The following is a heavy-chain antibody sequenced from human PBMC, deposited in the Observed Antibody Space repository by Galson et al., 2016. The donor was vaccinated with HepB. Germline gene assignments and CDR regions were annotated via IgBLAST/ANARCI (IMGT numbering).Heavy chain of an antibody. Sequence: SLRLSCAASGFTFSRYAMSWVRQAPGKGLEWVSSIPVSSSITYYTDSVKGRFTISRDDSKSTLFLQMNSLGAEDTGVYYCTSRGADDGVKKKTREIDYWGQGTLVTVSS. V-gene: IGHV3-23*01. CDR2: IPVSSSIT. J-gene: IGHJ4*02. D-gene: IGHD4-23*01. CDR3: TSRGADDGVKKKTREIDY. CDR1: GFTFSRYA.